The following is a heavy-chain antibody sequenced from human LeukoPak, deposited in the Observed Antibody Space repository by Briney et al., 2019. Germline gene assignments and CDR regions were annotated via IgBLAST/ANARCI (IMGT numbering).Heavy chain of an antibody. J-gene: IGHJ4*02. CDR2: ISYDGSNK. CDR3: AKDSYYYGSGGYDV. CDR1: GFTFSSYG. V-gene: IGHV3-30*18. Sequence: GRSLRLSCAASGFTFSSYGMHWVRQAPGKGLEWVAVISYDGSNKYYADSVKGRFTISRDNSKNTLYLQMNSLRAEDTAVYYCAKDSYYYGSGGYDVWGQGTLVTVSS. D-gene: IGHD3-10*01.